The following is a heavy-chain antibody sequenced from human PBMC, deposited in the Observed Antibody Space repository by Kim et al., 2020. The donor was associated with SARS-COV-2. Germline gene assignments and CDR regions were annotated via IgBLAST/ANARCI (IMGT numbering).Heavy chain of an antibody. CDR2: IYYSGST. V-gene: IGHV4-59*01. D-gene: IGHD2-2*01. CDR3: ARERLYQLPYYYYYMDL. CDR1: GGSISSYY. J-gene: IGHJ6*03. Sequence: SETLSLTCTVSGGSISSYYWSWIRQPPGKGLEWIGYIYYSGSTNYNPSLKSRVTISVDTSKNQFSLKLSSVTAADTAVYYCARERLYQLPYYYYYMDLWGKGTTVTVSS.